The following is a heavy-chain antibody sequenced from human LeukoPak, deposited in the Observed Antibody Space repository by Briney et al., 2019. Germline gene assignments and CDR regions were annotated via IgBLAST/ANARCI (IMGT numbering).Heavy chain of an antibody. J-gene: IGHJ5*02. CDR2: INHSGST. CDR1: GGSFSGYY. Sequence: SETLSLTCAVYGGSFSGYYWSWIRQPPGKGLEWIGEINHSGSTNYNPSLKSRVTISVDTSKKQFSLELSSVTAADTAVYYCARGGGSSWSYNWFDPWGQGTLVTVSS. D-gene: IGHD6-13*01. V-gene: IGHV4-34*01. CDR3: ARGGGSSWSYNWFDP.